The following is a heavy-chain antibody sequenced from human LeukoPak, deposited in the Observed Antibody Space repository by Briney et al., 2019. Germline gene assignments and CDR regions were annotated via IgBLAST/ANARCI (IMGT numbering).Heavy chain of an antibody. J-gene: IGHJ5*02. D-gene: IGHD1-14*01. Sequence: SETLSLTCTVSGGSISSSSYYWGWIRQPPGKGLEWIGSIYYSGSTYYNPSLKSRVTVSVDTSKNQFSLKLSSVTAADTAVYYCARGINWFDPWGQGTLVTVSS. V-gene: IGHV4-39*07. CDR3: ARGINWFDP. CDR1: GGSISSSSYY. CDR2: IYYSGST.